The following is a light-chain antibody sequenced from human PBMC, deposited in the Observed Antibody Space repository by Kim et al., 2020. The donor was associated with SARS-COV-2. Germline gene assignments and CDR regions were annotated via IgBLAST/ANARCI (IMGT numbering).Light chain of an antibody. CDR3: QHYNSYWT. CDR2: AAT. Sequence: SASGEDRVTTSCPGSRSISSWLGCYQQKAKKAPKLLIYAATSLESGVPSCCSSGASGTESTLTITILHPDVFATYCCQHYNSYWTFGQGTKVDIK. CDR1: RSISSW. J-gene: IGKJ1*01. V-gene: IGKV1-5*01.